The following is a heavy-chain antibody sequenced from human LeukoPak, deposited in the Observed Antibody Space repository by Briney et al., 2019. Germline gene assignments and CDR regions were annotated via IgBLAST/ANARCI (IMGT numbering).Heavy chain of an antibody. J-gene: IGHJ4*02. Sequence: NAGGSLRLSCAASGFTFSNAWMSWVRQTPGKGLEWVGRIKSKNDDGTTDYAAPVKGRFTISRENAKNSLYLQMNSLRAGDTAVYYCARGSSGWDFDYWGQGTLVTVSS. D-gene: IGHD6-19*01. V-gene: IGHV3-15*01. CDR2: IKSKNDDGTT. CDR1: GFTFSNAW. CDR3: ARGSSGWDFDY.